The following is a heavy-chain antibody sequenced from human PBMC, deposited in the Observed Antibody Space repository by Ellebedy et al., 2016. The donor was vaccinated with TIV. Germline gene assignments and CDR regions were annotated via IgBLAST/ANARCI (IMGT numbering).Heavy chain of an antibody. CDR2: LYTGVTT. CDR1: GFTLSTSY. Sequence: PGGSLRLSCAASGFTLSTSYMSWVRQAPGKGLEWVSVLYTGVTTHYADSVRGRFTICRDNSKNTLYLHMNNLRAEDTAVYFCAKGEVVTTIAAFDIWGQGTMVTVSS. V-gene: IGHV3-53*01. CDR3: AKGEVVTTIAAFDI. J-gene: IGHJ3*02. D-gene: IGHD2-21*02.